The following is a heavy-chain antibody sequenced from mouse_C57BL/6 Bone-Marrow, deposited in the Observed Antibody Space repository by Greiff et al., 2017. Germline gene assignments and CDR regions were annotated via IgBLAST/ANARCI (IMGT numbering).Heavy chain of an antibody. J-gene: IGHJ3*01. Sequence: QVQLQQPGAELVKPGASVKMSCKASGYTFTSYWITWVKQRPGQGLEWIGRIYPCSGSTNYNEKFKSKATLTVDTSSSTAYMQLSSLASADYAVDRCASEGDYGWLAYWGQGTLVTVSA. CDR3: ASEGDYGWLAY. CDR2: IYPCSGST. V-gene: IGHV1-55*01. D-gene: IGHD2-4*01. CDR1: GYTFTSYW.